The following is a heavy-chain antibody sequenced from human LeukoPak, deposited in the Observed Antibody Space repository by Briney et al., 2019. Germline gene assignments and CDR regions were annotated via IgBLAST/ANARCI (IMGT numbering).Heavy chain of an antibody. Sequence: GGSVKVSCRASGYIFTGYYIHWVRQAPGEGVEWVVWINPISHGTEYAQKFQGRVTVTSDSSISTSYMELHRLNSDDTAVYFFVRDVGTWGQGTLVTVSS. CDR2: INPISHGT. CDR1: GYIFTGYY. J-gene: IGHJ4*02. D-gene: IGHD1-14*01. V-gene: IGHV1-2*02. CDR3: VRDVGT.